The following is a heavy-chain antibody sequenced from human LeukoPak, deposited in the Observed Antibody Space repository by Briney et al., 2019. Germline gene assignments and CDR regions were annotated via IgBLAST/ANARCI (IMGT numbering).Heavy chain of an antibody. CDR2: IYYSGST. V-gene: IGHV4-59*13. D-gene: IGHD6-13*01. CDR1: GGAITNYY. Sequence: PSETLSLTCSVSGGAITNYYWSWIRQPPGKGLDWIGYIYYSGSTTYNPSLKSRVTISKDTSKNQFSLRLTSVTAADTAVYYCARDSSTDYYYFGMDVWGQGTTVTVSS. J-gene: IGHJ6*02. CDR3: ARDSSTDYYYFGMDV.